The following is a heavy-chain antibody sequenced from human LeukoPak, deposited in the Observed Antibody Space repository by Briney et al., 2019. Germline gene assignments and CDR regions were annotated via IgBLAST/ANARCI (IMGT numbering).Heavy chain of an antibody. CDR2: IYYSGST. CDR1: GGSISSGGYY. Sequence: PSQTLSLTCTVSGGSISSGGYYWSWIRQHPGKGLEWIGYIYYSGSTYYNPSLKSRVTIPVDTSKNQFSLKLSSVTAADTAVYYCARGGGEDYYFDYWGQGTLVTVSS. J-gene: IGHJ4*02. D-gene: IGHD2-21*01. CDR3: ARGGGEDYYFDY. V-gene: IGHV4-31*03.